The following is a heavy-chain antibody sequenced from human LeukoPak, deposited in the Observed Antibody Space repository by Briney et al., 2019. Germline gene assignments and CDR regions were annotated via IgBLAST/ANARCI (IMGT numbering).Heavy chain of an antibody. V-gene: IGHV4-39*01. D-gene: IGHD6-6*01. J-gene: IGHJ5*02. CDR3: ARIGIAARLGWFDP. CDR2: IYYSGST. CDR1: GGSISSSSYY. Sequence: SETLSLTCTVSGGSISSSSYYWGWIRQPPGKGLEWIGSIYYSGSTYYNPSLKSRGTISVDTSKNQFSLRLSSVTAADTAVYYCARIGIAARLGWFDPWGQGTLVTVSS.